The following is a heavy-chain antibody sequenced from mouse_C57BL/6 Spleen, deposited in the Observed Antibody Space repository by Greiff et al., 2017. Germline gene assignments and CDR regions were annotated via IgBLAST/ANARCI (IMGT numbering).Heavy chain of an antibody. Sequence: EVKLMESGPELVKPGASVKLSCKASGYSFTDYHMNWVKQSNGKSLGWIGVINPNYGTTSYNQKFKGKATLTVDQSSSTAYMQLNSLTSEDSAVYYCARDLSAGYDYWGQGTTLTVSS. CDR2: INPNYGTT. V-gene: IGHV1-39*01. J-gene: IGHJ2*01. CDR1: GYSFTDYH. D-gene: IGHD3-2*02. CDR3: ARDLSAGYDY.